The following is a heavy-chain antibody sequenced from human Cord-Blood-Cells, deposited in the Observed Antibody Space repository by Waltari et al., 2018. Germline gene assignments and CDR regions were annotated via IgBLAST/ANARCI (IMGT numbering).Heavy chain of an antibody. V-gene: IGHV4-38-2*01. CDR3: ARAHTGSYYVGGMDV. CDR2: IYHSGST. CDR1: GYSISSGYY. Sequence: QVQLQESGPGLVKPSETLSLTCAVSGYSISSGYYWGCIRQPPGKGLEWIGSIYHSGSTYYNPSLKSRVTISVDTSKNQFSLKLSSVIAADTAVYYCARAHTGSYYVGGMDVWGQGTTVTVSS. J-gene: IGHJ6*02. D-gene: IGHD1-26*01.